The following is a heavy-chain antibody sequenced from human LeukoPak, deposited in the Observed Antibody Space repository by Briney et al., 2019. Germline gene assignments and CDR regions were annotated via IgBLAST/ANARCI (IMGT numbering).Heavy chain of an antibody. CDR3: TSNRRITMVRGVILDFQH. CDR2: INPSGGST. CDR1: GGTFSSYA. V-gene: IGHV1-46*01. J-gene: IGHJ1*01. D-gene: IGHD3-10*01. Sequence: ASVKVSCKASGGTFSSYAISWVRQAPGQGLEWMGIINPSGGSTSYAQKFQGRVTMTRDTSTSTVYMELSSLRSEDTAVYYCTSNRRITMVRGVILDFQHWGQGTLVTVSS.